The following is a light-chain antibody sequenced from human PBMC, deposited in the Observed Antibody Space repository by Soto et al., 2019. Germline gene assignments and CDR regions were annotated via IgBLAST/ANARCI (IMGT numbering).Light chain of an antibody. CDR2: DND. V-gene: IGLV1-51*01. J-gene: IGLJ2*01. Sequence: QAVVTQPPSVSAAPGQKVTISCSGSSSNIGNNYVSWYQQLPGTAPKLLISDNDKRPSGIPYRCSGSKSGTSATLGITGLQTGDEADYYCGTWYSSLRAGVFGGGTKLTVL. CDR1: SSNIGNNY. CDR3: GTWYSSLRAGV.